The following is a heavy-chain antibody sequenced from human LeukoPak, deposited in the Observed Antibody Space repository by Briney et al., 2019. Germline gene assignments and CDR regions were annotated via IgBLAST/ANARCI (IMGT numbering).Heavy chain of an antibody. D-gene: IGHD2-2*01. V-gene: IGHV4-38-2*01. Sequence: SETLSLTCAVSGYSISSGYYWGWIRQPPGKGLEWIGSIYHSGSTYYNPSLKSRVTISVDTSKNQFSLKLSSVTAADTAVYYCARHVTGKRSTSCCNWFDPWGQGTLVTVPS. CDR3: ARHVTGKRSTSCCNWFDP. CDR1: GYSISSGYY. J-gene: IGHJ5*02. CDR2: IYHSGST.